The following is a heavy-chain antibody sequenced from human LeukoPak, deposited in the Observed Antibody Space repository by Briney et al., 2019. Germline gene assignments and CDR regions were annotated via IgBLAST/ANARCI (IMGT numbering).Heavy chain of an antibody. CDR3: ATRGGYGY. D-gene: IGHD5-12*01. Sequence: PGGSLRLSCVGSGFTFSNAWMSWVRQAPGKGLEWVGRIKSKTDGGTTDYAAPVKGRFTISRDDSKNTVNLQMNSLNIEDTAVYYCATRGGYGYWGQGTLVTVSS. V-gene: IGHV3-15*01. CDR1: GFTFSNAW. J-gene: IGHJ4*02. CDR2: IKSKTDGGTT.